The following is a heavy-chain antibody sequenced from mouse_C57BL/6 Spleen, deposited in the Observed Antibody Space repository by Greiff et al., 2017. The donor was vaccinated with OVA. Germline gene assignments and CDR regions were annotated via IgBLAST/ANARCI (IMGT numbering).Heavy chain of an antibody. CDR1: GYTFTSYW. Sequence: QVQLQQPGAELVRPGTSVKLSCKASGYTFTSYWMHWVKQRPGQGLEWIGVIDPSDSYTNYNQKFKGKATLTVDTSSSTAYMQLSSLTSEDSAVYYCARSEYYGSSSSWFAYWGQGTLVTVSA. V-gene: IGHV1-59*01. CDR3: ARSEYYGSSSSWFAY. CDR2: IDPSDSYT. D-gene: IGHD1-1*01. J-gene: IGHJ3*01.